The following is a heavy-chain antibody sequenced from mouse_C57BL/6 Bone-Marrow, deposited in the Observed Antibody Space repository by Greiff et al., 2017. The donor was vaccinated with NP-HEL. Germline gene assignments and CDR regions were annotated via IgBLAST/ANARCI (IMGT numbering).Heavy chain of an antibody. CDR3: ARWDDAYAKDY. J-gene: IGHJ4*01. CDR1: GYTFTSYW. D-gene: IGHD2-3*01. CDR2: IHPNSGST. V-gene: IGHV1-64*01. Sequence: VQLQQPGAELVKPGASVKLSCKASGYTFTSYWMHWVKQRPGQGLEWIGMIHPNSGSTNYNEKFKSKATLTVDKSSSTAYMQLSSLTSEDSAVYYCARWDDAYAKDYWGQGTSVTVAS.